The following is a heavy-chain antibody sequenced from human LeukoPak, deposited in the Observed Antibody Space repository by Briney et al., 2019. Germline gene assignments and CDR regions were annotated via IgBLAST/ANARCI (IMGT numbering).Heavy chain of an antibody. Sequence: NPGGSLRLSCAASGFIFSDHYMSWIRQAPGKGLEWTSYISSSGNTIYYADSVKGRFTIARDNAKNSLYLQMNNLRAEDTAVYYCAKSPGGARDFWGQGTLVTVSS. J-gene: IGHJ4*02. CDR2: ISSSGNTI. CDR1: GFIFSDHY. V-gene: IGHV3-11*01. D-gene: IGHD3-10*01. CDR3: AKSPGGARDF.